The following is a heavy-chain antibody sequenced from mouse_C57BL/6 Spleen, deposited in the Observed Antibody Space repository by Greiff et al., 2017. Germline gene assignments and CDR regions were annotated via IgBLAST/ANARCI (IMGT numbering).Heavy chain of an antibody. Sequence: QVQLKESGPELVKPGASVKISCKASGYAFSSSWMNWVKQRPGKGLEWIGRIYPVDGDANYNGKFKGKATLTADKSSSTAYMQLSSLTSEDSAVYFCARFTTVVATGNYFDYWGQGTTLTVSS. CDR1: GYAFSSSW. V-gene: IGHV1-82*01. D-gene: IGHD1-1*01. CDR3: ARFTTVVATGNYFDY. CDR2: IYPVDGDA. J-gene: IGHJ2*01.